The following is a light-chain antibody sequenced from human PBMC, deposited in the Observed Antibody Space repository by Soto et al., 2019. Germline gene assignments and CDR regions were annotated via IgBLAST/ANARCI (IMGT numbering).Light chain of an antibody. CDR3: AAWDDSLSALYV. CDR1: RSNIGSNY. J-gene: IGLJ1*01. CDR2: SNN. Sequence: QAVVTQPPSASGTPGQRVTISCSGSRSNIGSNYVYWYQHLPGTAPKLLIHSNNQRPSGVPDRFSGSKSGTSASLAISGLRSEDEADYYCAAWDDSLSALYVFGTGTKVTVL. V-gene: IGLV1-47*02.